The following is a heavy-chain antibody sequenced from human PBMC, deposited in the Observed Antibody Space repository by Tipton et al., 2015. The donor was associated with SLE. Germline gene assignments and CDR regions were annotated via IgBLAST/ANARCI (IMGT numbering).Heavy chain of an antibody. J-gene: IGHJ5*02. CDR1: GGSVSSNF. CDR3: ARDGRGYCDNSGCSEYHWFDP. D-gene: IGHD2-15*01. V-gene: IGHV4-59*02. Sequence: TLSLTCTVSGGSVSSNFWTWIRQPPGKELQWIGYFSYTGGSNYNPSLKSRVSMSVDMSKNQFSLKLSSVTAADTAVYYCARDGRGYCDNSGCSEYHWFDPWGQGTLVTVSS. CDR2: FSYTGGS.